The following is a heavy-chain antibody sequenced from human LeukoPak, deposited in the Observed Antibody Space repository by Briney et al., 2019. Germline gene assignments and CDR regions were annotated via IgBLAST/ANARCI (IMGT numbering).Heavy chain of an antibody. V-gene: IGHV3-48*01. CDR2: ISDSSSLT. J-gene: IGHJ4*02. CDR3: SRARGGDGLPFDY. CDR1: GFTFSSFG. D-gene: IGHD3-16*01. Sequence: GGSLRLSCAASGFTFSSFGMNWVRKAPGKGLEWVSYISDSSSLTYYADSVKGRFTISRDNAKNSLSLQLNSLRAEDTAVYYCSRARGGDGLPFDYWGQGTLVTVSS.